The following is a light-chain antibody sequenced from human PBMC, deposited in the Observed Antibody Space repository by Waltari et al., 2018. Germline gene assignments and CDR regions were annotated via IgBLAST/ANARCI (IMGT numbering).Light chain of an antibody. CDR3: QSYDRSLRGNV. CDR1: SSNIGPGFD. Sequence: QSVLTQPPSVSGAPGQRVTISCTGSSSNIGPGFDVHWYQQLPGTAPKLLIFGNNNRPSGVPDRFSGSKSGTSASLAITGLQAEDEADYYCQSYDRSLRGNVFGSGTRVTV. CDR2: GNN. V-gene: IGLV1-40*01. J-gene: IGLJ6*01.